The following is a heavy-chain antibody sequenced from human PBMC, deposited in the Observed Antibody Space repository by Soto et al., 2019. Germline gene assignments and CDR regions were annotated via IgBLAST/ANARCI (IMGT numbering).Heavy chain of an antibody. CDR2: IYHSGST. J-gene: IGHJ6*02. V-gene: IGHV4-4*02. CDR3: ASSGRDKINIVLIHLFRYGMDV. D-gene: IGHD2-15*01. Sequence: QVQLQESGPGLVKPSGTLSLTCAVSGGSISSSNWWSWVRQPPGKGLEWIGEIYHSGSTNYNPSLQRRVTISVDKSKNQFSRQLSSVTAAATAVYYCASSGRDKINIVLIHLFRYGMDVWGQGTTVTVSS. CDR1: GGSISSSNW.